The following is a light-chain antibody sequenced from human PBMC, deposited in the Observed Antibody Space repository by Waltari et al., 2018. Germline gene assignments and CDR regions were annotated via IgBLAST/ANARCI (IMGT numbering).Light chain of an antibody. Sequence: DIVLTQSPLSLPVTPGEPASISCRSSQSLLHSNGFNYLDWFVQKPGQPPQLLRYLGSNRASGAPDRVTGSGSGTDFTLQISRVEAEDVGVYFCMQTTQTPWTFGQGTKVEI. V-gene: IGKV2-28*01. J-gene: IGKJ1*01. CDR1: QSLLHSNGFNY. CDR2: LGS. CDR3: MQTTQTPWT.